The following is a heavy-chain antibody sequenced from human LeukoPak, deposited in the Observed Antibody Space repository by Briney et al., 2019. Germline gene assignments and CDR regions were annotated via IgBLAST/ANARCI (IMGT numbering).Heavy chain of an antibody. CDR1: GGSLSSGSYY. V-gene: IGHV4-61*02. D-gene: IGHD3-22*01. J-gene: IGHJ4*02. Sequence: SQTLSLTCTVSGGSLSSGSYYWSWIRQPAGKGLEWIGRIYTSGSTNYNPSLKSRVTISVDTSKNQFSLKLSSVTAADTAVYYCAREDYDSSGYYYFRYYFDYWGQGTLVTVSS. CDR2: IYTSGST. CDR3: AREDYDSSGYYYFRYYFDY.